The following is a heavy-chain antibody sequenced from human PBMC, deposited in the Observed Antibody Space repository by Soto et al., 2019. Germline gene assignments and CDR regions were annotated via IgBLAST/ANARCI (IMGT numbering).Heavy chain of an antibody. Sequence: GGSLRLSCAASGFTVSSNYMSWVRQAPGKGLEWVSVIYSGGRTYYADSVKGRFTISRYNSKNTLYLQMNSLRAEDTAVYCCASDPNWGYFDYWGQGTLVTVSS. V-gene: IGHV3-66*02. CDR2: IYSGGRT. J-gene: IGHJ4*02. D-gene: IGHD7-27*01. CDR3: ASDPNWGYFDY. CDR1: GFTVSSNY.